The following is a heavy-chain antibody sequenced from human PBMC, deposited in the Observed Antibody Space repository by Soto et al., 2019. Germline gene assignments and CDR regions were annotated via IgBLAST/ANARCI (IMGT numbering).Heavy chain of an antibody. Sequence: EVQLLESGGKLVQPGGSLTLSCAASGFTFSTYAMAWVRQAPGKGLEWVSGVSASGLNTDYADPVKGRFYISRDNSKNKVSLHMNSLRAEDTALYYCAKARPRRTSGYVFDYWGQGTPVTVSS. CDR3: AKARPRRTSGYVFDY. CDR1: GFTFSTYA. J-gene: IGHJ4*02. V-gene: IGHV3-23*01. D-gene: IGHD5-18*01. CDR2: VSASGLNT.